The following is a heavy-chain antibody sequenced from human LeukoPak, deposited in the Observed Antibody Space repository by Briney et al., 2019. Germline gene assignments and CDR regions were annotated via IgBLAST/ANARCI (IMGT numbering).Heavy chain of an antibody. CDR2: MWYDGRNK. Sequence: GGSLRLSCAASGFTLSSFGMVWVRQAPGKGLEWVTLMWYDGRNKYYADSVKGRFTISRDNSKNTVYLQMNSLRGEDTAVYYCARDGGSGYDHWGQGTLVTVSS. CDR1: GFTLSSFG. CDR3: ARDGGSGYDH. D-gene: IGHD5-12*01. V-gene: IGHV3-33*01. J-gene: IGHJ4*02.